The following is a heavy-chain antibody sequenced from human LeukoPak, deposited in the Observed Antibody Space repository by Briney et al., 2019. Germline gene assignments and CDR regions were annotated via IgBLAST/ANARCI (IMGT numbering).Heavy chain of an antibody. D-gene: IGHD3-10*01. Sequence: ASVKVSCKTSGYTFTNYYMHWVRQAPGQGLEWMGIINPSGGSTSYAQRFQGRVTMTTDTSTSTAYMELRSLRSDDTAVYYCARATLSRFGELPDYWGQGTLVTVSS. CDR3: ARATLSRFGELPDY. CDR2: INPSGGST. V-gene: IGHV1-46*01. CDR1: GYTFTNYY. J-gene: IGHJ4*02.